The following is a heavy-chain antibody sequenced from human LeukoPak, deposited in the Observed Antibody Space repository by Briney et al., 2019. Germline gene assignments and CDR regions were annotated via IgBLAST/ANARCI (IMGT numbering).Heavy chain of an antibody. CDR2: IIPILGIA. CDR1: GGTFSSYA. J-gene: IGHJ4*02. D-gene: IGHD6-13*01. Sequence: SVKVSCKVSGGTFSSYAISWVRQAPGQGLEWMGRIIPILGIANYAQKFQGRVTITADKSTSTAYMELRSLRSDDTAVYYCAVNIAAAGFDYWGQGTLVTVSS. CDR3: AVNIAAAGFDY. V-gene: IGHV1-69*04.